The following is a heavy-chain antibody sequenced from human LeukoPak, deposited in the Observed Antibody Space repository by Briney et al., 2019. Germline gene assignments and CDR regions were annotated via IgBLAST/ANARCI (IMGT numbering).Heavy chain of an antibody. CDR3: ARQGSSSWSPTHNWFDP. J-gene: IGHJ5*02. Sequence: PSETLSLTCTVSGGSISSYYWSWIRQPPGKGLEWIGYIYYSGSGSTNYNPSLKSRVSISVDTSKNQFSLKLSSVTAADTAVYYCARQGSSSWSPTHNWFDPWGQGTLVTVSS. CDR1: GGSISSYY. D-gene: IGHD6-13*01. V-gene: IGHV4-59*08. CDR2: IYYSGSGST.